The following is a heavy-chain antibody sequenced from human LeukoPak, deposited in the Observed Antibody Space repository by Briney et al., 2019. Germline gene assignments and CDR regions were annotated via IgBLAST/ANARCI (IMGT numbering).Heavy chain of an antibody. CDR3: ARVLAAAHY. V-gene: IGHV4-39*07. CDR1: GGSISSSSYY. CDR2: IYYSGST. J-gene: IGHJ4*02. Sequence: PSETLSLTCTVSGGSISSSSYYWGWIRQPPGKGLEWIGSIYYSGSTYYNPSLKSRVTISVDTSKNQFSLKLSSVTAADTAVYYCARVLAAAHYWGQGTLVTVSS. D-gene: IGHD6-13*01.